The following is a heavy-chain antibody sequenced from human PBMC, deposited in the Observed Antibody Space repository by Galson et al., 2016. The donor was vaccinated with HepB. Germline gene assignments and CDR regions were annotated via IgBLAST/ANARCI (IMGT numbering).Heavy chain of an antibody. V-gene: IGHV3-33*01. J-gene: IGHJ4*02. Sequence: ASGFTFSSYGMHWVRQAPGKGLEWVAVIWYDGSNKYYADSVKGRFTISRDNFKNTLYLQMNSLRAEDTAVYYCARDIGDFWSGYSPHFDYWGQGTLVTVSS. CDR1: GFTFSSYG. D-gene: IGHD3-3*01. CDR2: IWYDGSNK. CDR3: ARDIGDFWSGYSPHFDY.